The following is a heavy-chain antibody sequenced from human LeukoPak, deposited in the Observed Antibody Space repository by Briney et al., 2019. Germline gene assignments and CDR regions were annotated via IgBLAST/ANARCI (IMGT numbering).Heavy chain of an antibody. J-gene: IGHJ3*01. CDR3: VRNAAMAADV. CDR1: GFTFSSYW. V-gene: IGHV3-74*01. D-gene: IGHD5-18*01. Sequence: GGSLRLSCAASGFTFSSYWMHWVRQAPGKGLVRVSRINSDGSSTTYADSVKGRFTITRDNAKNTLFLQMNSLRADDTAVYYCVRNAAMAADVWGQGTMVTVSS. CDR2: INSDGSST.